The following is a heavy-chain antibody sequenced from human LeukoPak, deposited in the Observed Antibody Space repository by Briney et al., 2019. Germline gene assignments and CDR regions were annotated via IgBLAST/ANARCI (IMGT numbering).Heavy chain of an antibody. J-gene: IGHJ3*02. CDR3: ARDLVGRSAFDI. Sequence: ASVKVSCKASGYTFTGYYMHWVRQAPGQGLEWMGWINPNSGGTNYAQKFQGRVTMTRDTSISTAYMELSRLRSDDTAVYYCARDLVGRSAFDIWGRGTMVTVSS. CDR2: INPNSGGT. D-gene: IGHD2-15*01. V-gene: IGHV1-2*02. CDR1: GYTFTGYY.